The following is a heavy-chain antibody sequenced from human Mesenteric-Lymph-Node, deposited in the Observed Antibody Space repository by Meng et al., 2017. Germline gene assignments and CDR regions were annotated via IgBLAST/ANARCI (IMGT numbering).Heavy chain of an antibody. V-gene: IGHV4-39*01. D-gene: IGHD6-19*01. CDR3: VRSSGWVKTGFDP. Sequence: QPALQASGPGLVTPSVALSLSCSVSGGSISTSGYYWGWIRQPPGKGLEWIGSIGHSGFTYYTPSLKSRVTVSIDTSRNQFSLWLTSVTAADTAVYYCVRSSGWVKTGFDPWGQGTLVTVSS. J-gene: IGHJ5*02. CDR1: GGSISTSGYY. CDR2: IGHSGFT.